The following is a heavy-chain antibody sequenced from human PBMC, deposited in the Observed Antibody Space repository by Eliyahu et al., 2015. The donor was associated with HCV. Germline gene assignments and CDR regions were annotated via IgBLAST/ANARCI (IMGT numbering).Heavy chain of an antibody. D-gene: IGHD3-10*01. CDR2: ISGSGGST. V-gene: IGHV3-23*04. J-gene: IGHJ4*02. CDR3: ATPRQDYYGSGSYYSPRGYFDY. CDR1: GFTFXXYA. Sequence: EVQLVESGGGLVQPGGSLRLSXAASGFTFXXYAMXXVRQAPGKGLEWVSAISGSGGSTYYADXVKGRFTISRDNSKNTLYLQMNSLRAEDTAVYYCATPRQDYYGSGSYYSPRGYFDYWGQGTLVTVSS.